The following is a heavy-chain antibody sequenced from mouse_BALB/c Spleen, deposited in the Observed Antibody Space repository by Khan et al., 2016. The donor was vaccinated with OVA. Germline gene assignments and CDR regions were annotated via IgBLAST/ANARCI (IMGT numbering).Heavy chain of an antibody. CDR3: ARSPYGNSFAY. J-gene: IGHJ3*01. D-gene: IGHD2-1*01. CDR2: ICPGSGST. Sequence: VQLQESGPELVKPGASVKISCKASGYTFTDYIMSWVKQRPGQGLEWIGEICPGSGSTYYNEKFKGKATLTADKSSNTAYLHLSSLTSEDSAVYFCARSPYGNSFAYWGQGTLVTVSA. V-gene: IGHV1-77*01. CDR1: GYTFTDYI.